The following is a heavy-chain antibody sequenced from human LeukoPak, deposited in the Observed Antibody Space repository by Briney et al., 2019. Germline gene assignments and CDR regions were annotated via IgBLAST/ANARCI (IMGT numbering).Heavy chain of an antibody. Sequence: AGGSLRLSCAASGFTFSDYYMSWIRQAPGKGLEWVSYISSSSSYIYYADSVKGRFTISRDNAKNSLYLQMNSLRAEDTAVYYCARDEGITDFHDYWGQGTLVTVSS. CDR2: ISSSSSYI. CDR3: ARDEGITDFHDY. V-gene: IGHV3-11*06. J-gene: IGHJ4*02. D-gene: IGHD1-14*01. CDR1: GFTFSDYY.